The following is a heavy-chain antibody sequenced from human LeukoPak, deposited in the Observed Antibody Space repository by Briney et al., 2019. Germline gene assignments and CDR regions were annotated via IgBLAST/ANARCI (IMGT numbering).Heavy chain of an antibody. CDR2: INPNSGGT. CDR3: ARGFPRGYCSSTSCYSGGYYYYYMDV. CDR1: GYTFTGYY. Sequence: ASVKVSCKASGYTFTGYYMHWVRQAPGQGLEWMGWINPNSGGTNYAQKFQGRVTMTRDTSISTAYMELSRLRSDDTAVYYCARGFPRGYCSSTSCYSGGYYYYYMDVWGKGTTVTVSS. J-gene: IGHJ6*03. D-gene: IGHD2-2*02. V-gene: IGHV1-2*02.